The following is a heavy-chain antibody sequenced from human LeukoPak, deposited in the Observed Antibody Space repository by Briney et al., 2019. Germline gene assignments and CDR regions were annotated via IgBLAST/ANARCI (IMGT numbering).Heavy chain of an antibody. CDR1: GFTFSDYY. D-gene: IGHD3-22*01. CDR2: IKSKTDGGTT. J-gene: IGHJ3*02. Sequence: PGGSLRLSCAASGFTFSDYYMSWIRQAPGKGLEWVGRIKSKTDGGTTDYAAPVKGRFTISRDDSKNTLYLQMNSLKTEDTAVYYCTTPLHYYDSSGYDAVGAFDIWGQGTMVTVSS. CDR3: TTPLHYYDSSGYDAVGAFDI. V-gene: IGHV3-15*01.